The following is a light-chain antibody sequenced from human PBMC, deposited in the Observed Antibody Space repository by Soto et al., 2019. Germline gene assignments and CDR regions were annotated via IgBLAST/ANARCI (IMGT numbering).Light chain of an antibody. CDR1: QGISSY. Sequence: AIRMTQSPSSFXASTGDRVTXTXRASQGISSYLAWYQQKPGKAPELLIYATSTLQSGVPSRFSGSGSGTDFTLTISCLQSEDFATYYCQQYYSYPPTFGGGTKVEIK. V-gene: IGKV1-8*01. CDR2: ATS. CDR3: QQYYSYPPT. J-gene: IGKJ4*01.